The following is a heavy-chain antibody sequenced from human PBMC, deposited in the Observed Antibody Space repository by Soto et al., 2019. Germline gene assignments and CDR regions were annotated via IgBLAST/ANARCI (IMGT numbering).Heavy chain of an antibody. Sequence: SETLSLTCTVSGGSIISSSYYWGWIRQPPGKGLEWIGSIYYSGSTYYNPSLKSRVTISVDTSKNQFSLKLSSVTAADTAVYYCARGSSTSRYSWFDPWGQGTLVTVSS. CDR2: IYYSGST. CDR3: ARGSSTSRYSWFDP. D-gene: IGHD2-2*01. J-gene: IGHJ5*02. CDR1: GGSIISSSYY. V-gene: IGHV4-39*01.